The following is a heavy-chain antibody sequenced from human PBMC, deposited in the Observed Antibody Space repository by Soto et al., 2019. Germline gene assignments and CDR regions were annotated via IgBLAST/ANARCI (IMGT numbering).Heavy chain of an antibody. V-gene: IGHV4-34*01. CDR3: ARVYDFWRAYYTLDY. J-gene: IGHJ4*02. D-gene: IGHD3-3*01. CDR2: IYYSGRT. Sequence: SETLSLSCAVYGGSFSGYYWSWIRQPPGKGLEWIGDIYYSGRTNYNPSLKSRVTISVDTSKNQFSLKLSSVTAADTAVYYCARVYDFWRAYYTLDYWGQGTLVTVSS. CDR1: GGSFSGYY.